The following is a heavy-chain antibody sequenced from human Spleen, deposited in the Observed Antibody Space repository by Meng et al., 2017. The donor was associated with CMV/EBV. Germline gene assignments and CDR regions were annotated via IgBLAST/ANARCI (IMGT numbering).Heavy chain of an antibody. J-gene: IGHJ6*02. CDR2: GYNGGSSS. CDR1: GFAFSSFA. CDR3: AKDNFYGGGYDYYYGMDV. V-gene: IGHV3-23*03. D-gene: IGHD2/OR15-2a*01. Sequence: GGSLRLSCTASGFAFSSFAMSWVCQVPGKGLEWVSIGYNGGSSSYYTDSVRGRFTISRDDSMNTLYLQMNRLRGEDTAVYYCAKDNFYGGGYDYYYGMDVWGQGTTVTVSS.